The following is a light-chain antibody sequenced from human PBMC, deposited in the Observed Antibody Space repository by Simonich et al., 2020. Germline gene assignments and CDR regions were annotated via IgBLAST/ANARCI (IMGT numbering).Light chain of an antibody. Sequence: DIVMTQSPDSLAVSLGERATINCKSSQSVLYSSNTKNNLAWYQQKQGQPPKLLIYWASTRESGFPDRFSGSGSGTDFTRTISSLQAEDVAVYYCQQYYSTPYTFGQGTKLEIK. CDR3: QQYYSTPYT. J-gene: IGKJ2*01. CDR1: QSVLYSSNTKNN. V-gene: IGKV4-1*01. CDR2: WAS.